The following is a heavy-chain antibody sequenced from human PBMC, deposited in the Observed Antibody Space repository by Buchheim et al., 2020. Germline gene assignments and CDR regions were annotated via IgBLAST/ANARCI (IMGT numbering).Heavy chain of an antibody. V-gene: IGHV1-2*02. Sequence: QVQLLQSGAEVKKPGASVKVSCKASGYIFSAYYIHWVRQAPGQGLEWMAWINPNSGGANFAPKFQGRVTVTRDTSITTAYMELSRLTSDDTAGYYCARVPSDYGGNFYFDYWGQGT. D-gene: IGHD4-23*01. CDR1: GYIFSAYY. CDR2: INPNSGGA. J-gene: IGHJ4*02. CDR3: ARVPSDYGGNFYFDY.